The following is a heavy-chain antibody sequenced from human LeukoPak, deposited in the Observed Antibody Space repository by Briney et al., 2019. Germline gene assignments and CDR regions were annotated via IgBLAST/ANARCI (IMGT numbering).Heavy chain of an antibody. CDR2: ISTGGNTI. D-gene: IGHD2-8*01. V-gene: IGHV3-11*01. CDR3: ARDSIVRGNIGNDMDV. CDR1: GFTFSDYY. J-gene: IGHJ6*03. Sequence: GGSLRLSCAASGFTFSDYYMSWIRQAPGKGLEWVSYISTGGNTIYYADSVKGRFTISRDNAKNSLYLQMNSLRAGDTAVYYCARDSIVRGNIGNDMDVWGKGTTVTVSS.